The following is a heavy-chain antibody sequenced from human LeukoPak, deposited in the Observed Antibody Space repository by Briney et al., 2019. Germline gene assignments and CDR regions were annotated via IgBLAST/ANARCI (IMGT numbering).Heavy chain of an antibody. Sequence: ASVKVSCKASGYTFTGYYMHWVRQAPGQGLEWMGRINPNSGGTNYVQKFQGRVTMTRDTSISTAYMELSRLRSDDTAVYYCARISSSWYYFDYWGQGTLVTVSS. CDR2: INPNSGGT. CDR3: ARISSSWYYFDY. D-gene: IGHD6-13*01. V-gene: IGHV1-2*06. J-gene: IGHJ4*02. CDR1: GYTFTGYY.